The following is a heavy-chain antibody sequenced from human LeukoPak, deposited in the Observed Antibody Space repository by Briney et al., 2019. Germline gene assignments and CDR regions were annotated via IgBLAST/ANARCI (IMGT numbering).Heavy chain of an antibody. J-gene: IGHJ3*02. Sequence: SETLSLTCTVSGGSISSYYLSWIRQPPGKGLEWIGYIYYSGSTNYNPSLKSRVTISVDTSKNQFSLKLSSVTAADTAVYYCARTTTSRAFDIWGQGTMVTVSS. CDR1: GGSISSYY. CDR2: IYYSGST. CDR3: ARTTTSRAFDI. D-gene: IGHD1-14*01. V-gene: IGHV4-59*01.